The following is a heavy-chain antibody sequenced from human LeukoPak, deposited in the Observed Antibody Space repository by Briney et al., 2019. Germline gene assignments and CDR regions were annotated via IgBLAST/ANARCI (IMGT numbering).Heavy chain of an antibody. V-gene: IGHV1-69*04. D-gene: IGHD3-22*01. J-gene: IGHJ4*02. CDR1: GGTFSSYA. CDR3: ARGLVFSSGYYFGFDY. Sequence: SVKVSCKASGGTFSSYAISWVRQAPGQGLEWMGRIIPILGIANYAQKFQGRVTITADKSTSTAYMELSSLRSEDTAVYYCARGLVFSSGYYFGFDYWGQGTLVTVSS. CDR2: IIPILGIA.